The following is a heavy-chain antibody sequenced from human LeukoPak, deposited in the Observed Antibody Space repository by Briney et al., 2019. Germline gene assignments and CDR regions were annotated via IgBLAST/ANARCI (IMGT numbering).Heavy chain of an antibody. J-gene: IGHJ6*03. CDR1: GFTFSNYA. CDR2: ISGSGDST. D-gene: IGHD6-6*01. Sequence: SGGSLRLSCAASGFTFSNYAMRWVRQAPGKGLEWVSGISGSGDSTYYADSVKGRFTISRDNSKNSLYLQMNSLRAEDTAVYYCARDSSVRSRSSSSSYYYYYMDVWGKGTTVTVSS. CDR3: ARDSSVRSRSSSSSYYYYYMDV. V-gene: IGHV3-23*01.